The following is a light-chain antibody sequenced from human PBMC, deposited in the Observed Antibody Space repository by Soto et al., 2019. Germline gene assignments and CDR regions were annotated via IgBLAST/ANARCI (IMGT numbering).Light chain of an antibody. CDR3: QQSYSSPWT. V-gene: IGKV1-9*01. J-gene: IGKJ1*01. CDR1: QGINSF. CDR2: AAS. Sequence: IQLTHSPSSLSASVCDRVTMTSLASQGINSFLAWYQQKPGKAPKLLIYAASTLQSGVPSRFSGSGSGTEFTLTISSLQPEDFATYYCQQSYSSPWTFGQGTKVDIK.